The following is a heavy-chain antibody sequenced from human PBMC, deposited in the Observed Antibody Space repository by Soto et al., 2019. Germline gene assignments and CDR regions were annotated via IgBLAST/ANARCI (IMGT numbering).Heavy chain of an antibody. V-gene: IGHV3-48*02. Sequence: VGSLRLSGAASGFTFSSHTMNWVRQAPGKGLEWVSYITSTSSTKYYADSVKGRFTISRDNAKNSLYLQMNSLRDEDTAVYYCARRITMVRGPYYYYAMDVWGQGTTVTVSS. CDR1: GFTFSSHT. CDR3: ARRITMVRGPYYYYAMDV. D-gene: IGHD3-10*01. CDR2: ITSTSSTK. J-gene: IGHJ6*02.